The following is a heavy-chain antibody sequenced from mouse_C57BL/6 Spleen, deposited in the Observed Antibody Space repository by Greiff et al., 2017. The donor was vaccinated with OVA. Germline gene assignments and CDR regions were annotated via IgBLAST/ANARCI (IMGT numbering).Heavy chain of an antibody. Sequence: EESGPGLVKPSQSLSLTCSVTGYSITSGYYWNWIRQFPGNKLEWMGYISYDGSNNYNPSLKNRISITRDTSKNQFFLKLNSVTTEDTATYYCATLYYDYDGWFAYWGQGTLVTVSA. V-gene: IGHV3-6*01. CDR2: ISYDGSN. J-gene: IGHJ3*01. D-gene: IGHD2-4*01. CDR3: ATLYYDYDGWFAY. CDR1: GYSITSGYY.